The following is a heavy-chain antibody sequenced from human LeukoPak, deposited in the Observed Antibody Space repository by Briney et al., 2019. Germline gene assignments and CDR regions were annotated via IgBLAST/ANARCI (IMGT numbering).Heavy chain of an antibody. Sequence: GRSLRLSCAASGFTFRSYAVHWVRQAPGRGLEWVAVVSYDGSNKYYTDSVRGRFTISRDNSRNTLYLQMNSLRAEDTALYYCARDRSLSSFGELFIWGQGTLVTVSS. D-gene: IGHD3-10*01. CDR1: GFTFRSYA. CDR2: VSYDGSNK. J-gene: IGHJ1*01. V-gene: IGHV3-30*10. CDR3: ARDRSLSSFGELFI.